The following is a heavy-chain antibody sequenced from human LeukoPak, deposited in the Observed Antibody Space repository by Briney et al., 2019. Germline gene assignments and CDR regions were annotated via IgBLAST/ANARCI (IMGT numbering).Heavy chain of an antibody. CDR3: ARVDWMIGAFDI. J-gene: IGHJ3*02. CDR1: GFTFSTYS. V-gene: IGHV3-48*02. Sequence: GGSLRLSCTTSGFTFSTYSMNWVRQAPGKGLEWVSYITSSSSTIYYADSVRGRFTISRDNAKNSLYLQMNILRDEDTAVYYCARVDWMIGAFDIWGQGTMVTVSS. CDR2: ITSSSSTI. D-gene: IGHD3-22*01.